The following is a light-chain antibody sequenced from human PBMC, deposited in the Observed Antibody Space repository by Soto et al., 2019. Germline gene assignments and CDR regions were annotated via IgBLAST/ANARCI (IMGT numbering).Light chain of an antibody. V-gene: IGLV1-47*01. CDR3: AAWDSSLGGPA. CDR1: DPHIGSKY. CDR2: RNN. Sequence: LVGQPPPAAATPRQKGAPPFFWNDPHIGSKYVYWYQQLPGTAPKLLMYRNNQRPSGVPDRFPGSKSGTSASLAINGLRSEDETDYYCAAWDSSLGGPAFGGGTKVTVL. J-gene: IGLJ2*01.